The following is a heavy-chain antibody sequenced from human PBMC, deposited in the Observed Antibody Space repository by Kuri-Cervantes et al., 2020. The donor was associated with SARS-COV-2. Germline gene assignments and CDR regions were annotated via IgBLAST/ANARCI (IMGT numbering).Heavy chain of an antibody. CDR2: INPNSGGT. CDR3: ASAVRFLEWLLLPVVAFDI. J-gene: IGHJ3*02. D-gene: IGHD3-3*01. Sequence: ASVKVSCKASGYTFTGYYMHWVRQAPGQGLEWMGWINPNSGGTNYAQKFQGRVTMTRDTSISTAYMELSRLRSDDTAVYYCASAVRFLEWLLLPVVAFDIWGQGTMVTVSS. V-gene: IGHV1-2*02. CDR1: GYTFTGYY.